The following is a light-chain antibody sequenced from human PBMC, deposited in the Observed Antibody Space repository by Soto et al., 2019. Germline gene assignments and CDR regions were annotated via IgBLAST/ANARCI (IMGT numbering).Light chain of an antibody. V-gene: IGLV2-14*03. CDR3: TSYTSSSPLYV. CDR2: DVD. J-gene: IGLJ1*01. Sequence: QSVLTQPASVSGSPGQSIAISCTGVRTDVDGYDYVSWYQQHPGQAPQLIIYDVDNRPSGVSHRFSGSKSGDTASLTISGLQAEDEADYYCTSYTSSSPLYVFGTGTKVTVL. CDR1: RTDVDGYDY.